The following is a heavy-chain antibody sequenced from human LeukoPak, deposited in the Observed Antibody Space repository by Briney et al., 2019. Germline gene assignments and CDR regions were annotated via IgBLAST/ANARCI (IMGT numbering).Heavy chain of an antibody. CDR1: GFTLRSYA. D-gene: IGHD6-13*01. J-gene: IGHJ4*02. CDR2: ISASGGNT. V-gene: IGHV3-23*01. Sequence: GESLRLSCAASGFTLRSYAMIWVRQTPGKGLEWVSGISASGGNTNYADSVKGRFTISRDNSKNTLYLQLNSLRAEDTAVYYCAKDGKKYGSTWDFDYWGQGTLVTVSS. CDR3: AKDGKKYGSTWDFDY.